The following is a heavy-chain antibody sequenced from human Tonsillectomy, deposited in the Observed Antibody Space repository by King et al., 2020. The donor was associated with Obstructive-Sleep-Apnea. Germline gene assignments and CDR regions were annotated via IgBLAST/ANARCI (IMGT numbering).Heavy chain of an antibody. J-gene: IGHJ6*02. V-gene: IGHV3-21*01. D-gene: IGHD3-10*01. Sequence: VQLVESGGGLVKPGGSLRLSCAASGFTFSSYSMNWVRQAPGKGLEWVSSISSSSSYIYYADSVKGRFTISRDNAKNSLYLQMNSLRAEDTAVYYCARDEGLWFGDDYYYGMDVWGQGTTVTVSS. CDR1: GFTFSSYS. CDR3: ARDEGLWFGDDYYYGMDV. CDR2: ISSSSSYI.